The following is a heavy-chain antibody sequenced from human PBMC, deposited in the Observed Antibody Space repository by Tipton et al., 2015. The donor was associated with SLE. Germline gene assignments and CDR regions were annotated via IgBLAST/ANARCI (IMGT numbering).Heavy chain of an antibody. CDR3: ARAGYSSSSWFRY. Sequence: SLRLSCVASGFTFSSYWMSWVRQAPGKGLEWVANIKQDGSDKYYVDSVKGRFTISRDNAMNSLYLQMNSLRAEDTAVYYCARAGYSSSSWFRYWGQGTLVTVSS. V-gene: IGHV3-7*02. CDR2: IKQDGSDK. CDR1: GFTFSSYW. J-gene: IGHJ4*02. D-gene: IGHD6-13*01.